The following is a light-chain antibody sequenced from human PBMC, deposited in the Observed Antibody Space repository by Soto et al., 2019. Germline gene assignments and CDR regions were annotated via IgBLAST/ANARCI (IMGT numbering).Light chain of an antibody. CDR1: QSVSSSY. Sequence: EIVLTQSPGTLSLSPGGRATLSCRASQSVSSSYLAWYQQKPGQAPRLLIYGASSRAAGIPDRFSGSGSGTDFTLTISRLEPEDFAVYYCQQHGSSPLTFGGGTKVDIK. CDR2: GAS. J-gene: IGKJ4*01. CDR3: QQHGSSPLT. V-gene: IGKV3-20*01.